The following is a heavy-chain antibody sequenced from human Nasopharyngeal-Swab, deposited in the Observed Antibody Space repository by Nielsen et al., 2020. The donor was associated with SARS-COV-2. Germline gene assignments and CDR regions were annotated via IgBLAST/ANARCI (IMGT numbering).Heavy chain of an antibody. D-gene: IGHD3-22*01. CDR2: LIPVFGTT. J-gene: IGHJ6*03. CDR3: ARAITYYYDGSGSKSYGGDG. Sequence: WVRQAPGQGLEWVGGLIPVFGTTHYSQKFQDRLRVTADASTDTAYMELSSLRSDDTAVYYCARAITYYYDGSGSKSYGGDGWGKG. V-gene: IGHV1-69*01.